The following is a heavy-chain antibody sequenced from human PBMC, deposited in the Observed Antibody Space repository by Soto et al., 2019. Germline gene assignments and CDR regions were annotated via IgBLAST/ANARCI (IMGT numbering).Heavy chain of an antibody. V-gene: IGHV3-74*01. CDR2: IKGDASTT. J-gene: IGHJ6*03. CDR1: GFTFSDYW. CDR3: ARGGRRYYYVDV. Sequence: GGSLRLSCEASGFTFSDYWIHWVRQAPGKGLVWLSRIKGDASTTNYADSVMGRFTVSRDNARNTVYLQMNSLRAEDTAIYYCARGGRRYYYVDVWGKGITVTVSS.